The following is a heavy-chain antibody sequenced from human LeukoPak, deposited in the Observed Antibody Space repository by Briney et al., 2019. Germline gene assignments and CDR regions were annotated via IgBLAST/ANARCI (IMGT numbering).Heavy chain of an antibody. D-gene: IGHD2-2*02. V-gene: IGHV3-48*03. CDR2: ISSSGSTI. CDR3: ARDCYKARMDV. J-gene: IGHJ6*04. Sequence: GGSLRLSCAASGFTFSSYEMNWVRQAPGKGLEWVSYISSSGSTIYYADSVKGRFAISRDNAKNSLYLQMNSLRAEDTAVYYCARDCYKARMDVWGKGTTVTASS. CDR1: GFTFSSYE.